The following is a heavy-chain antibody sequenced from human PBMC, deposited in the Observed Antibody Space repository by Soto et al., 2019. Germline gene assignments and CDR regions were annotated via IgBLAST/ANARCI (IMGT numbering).Heavy chain of an antibody. CDR1: GFTSSSYA. CDR3: AKEISDYDFWSGYYLFSDY. CDR2: ISGSGGST. V-gene: IGHV3-23*01. D-gene: IGHD3-3*01. J-gene: IGHJ4*02. Sequence: GGSLRLSCAASGFTSSSYAMSWVRQAPGKGLEWVSAISGSGGSTYYADSVKGRFTISRDNSKNTLYLQMNSLRAEDTAVYYCAKEISDYDFWSGYYLFSDYWGQGTLVTVSS.